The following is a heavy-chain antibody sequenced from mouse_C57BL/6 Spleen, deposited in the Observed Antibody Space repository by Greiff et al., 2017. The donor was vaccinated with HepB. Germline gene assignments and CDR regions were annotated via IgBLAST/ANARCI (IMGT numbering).Heavy chain of an antibody. J-gene: IGHJ3*01. Sequence: QVQLQQSGPELVKPGASVKISCKASGYSFTSYYIHWVKQRPGQGLEWVGWIYPGSGNTKYNAKFKGKATLTADTSSSTAYMQLSSLTSEDSAVYYCARWEKGFAYWGQGTLVTVSA. V-gene: IGHV1-66*01. CDR2: IYPGSGNT. D-gene: IGHD4-1*01. CDR1: GYSFTSYY. CDR3: ARWEKGFAY.